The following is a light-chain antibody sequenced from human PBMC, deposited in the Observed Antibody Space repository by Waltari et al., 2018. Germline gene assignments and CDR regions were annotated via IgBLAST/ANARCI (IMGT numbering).Light chain of an antibody. CDR1: SGHSSNV. Sequence: QLVLTQSPSASASLGASVKLTCTLSSGHSSNVIAWLQQQPEKGPRYLMKVNSEGSHSKGDKIPDRFSGSSSGTEHYLTISSLQSEDEADYYCQTGGHGTGVFGGGTKLTVL. CDR3: QTGGHGTGV. CDR2: VNSEGSH. V-gene: IGLV4-69*01. J-gene: IGLJ3*02.